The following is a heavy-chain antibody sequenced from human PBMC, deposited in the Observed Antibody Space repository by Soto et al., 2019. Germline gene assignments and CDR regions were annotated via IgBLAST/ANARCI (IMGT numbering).Heavy chain of an antibody. J-gene: IGHJ4*02. Sequence: QVQLQQWGAGLLKPSETLSLTCAVYGGSFSGYYWSWIRQPPGKGLEWIGEINHSGSTNYNPSLKSRVTISVDTSKNQFALKLSSVTAADTAVYYCAREKPYSSSWYHGYWGPGTLVTVSS. CDR2: INHSGST. CDR3: AREKPYSSSWYHGY. V-gene: IGHV4-34*01. D-gene: IGHD6-13*01. CDR1: GGSFSGYY.